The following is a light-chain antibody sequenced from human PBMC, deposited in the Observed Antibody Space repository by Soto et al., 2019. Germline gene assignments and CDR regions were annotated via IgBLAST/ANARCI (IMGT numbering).Light chain of an antibody. CDR3: QQYYSTPFN. Sequence: EIVLTQSPDTLSLSPVERATLSCRASQSVSSYLAWYQQKPGQAPGLLIYDASNRATGIPARFSGSGSGTDFTLTISSLEPEDFAVYYCQQYYSTPFNCGGGTKVDIK. CDR1: QSVSSY. J-gene: IGKJ4*01. CDR2: DAS. V-gene: IGKV3-11*01.